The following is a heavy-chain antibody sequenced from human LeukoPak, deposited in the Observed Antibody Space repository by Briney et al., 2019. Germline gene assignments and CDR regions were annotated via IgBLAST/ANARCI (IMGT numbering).Heavy chain of an antibody. J-gene: IGHJ6*02. V-gene: IGHV3-43*02. CDR3: ARDTEGYIYGYYYYGMDV. CDR1: EFTFDDYA. D-gene: IGHD5-18*01. CDR2: ISGDSHST. Sequence: GGSLRLSCAASEFTFDDYAMHWVRQAPGKGLEWVSLISGDSHSTFYADSVKGRFTISRDNSRNSLYLQMNSLRNDDTALYYCARDTEGYIYGYYYYGMDVWGQGTTVTVSS.